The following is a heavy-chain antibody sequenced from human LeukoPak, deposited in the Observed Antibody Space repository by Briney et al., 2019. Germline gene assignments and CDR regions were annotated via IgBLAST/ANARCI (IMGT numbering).Heavy chain of an antibody. V-gene: IGHV4-59*01. CDR2: IYYSGST. D-gene: IGHD3-10*01. J-gene: IGHJ4*02. CDR1: GGSISSYY. CDR3: AREGYGSGSFDY. Sequence: SETLSLTCTVSGGSISSYYWTWIRQPPGKGLEWIGYIYYSGSTYYNPSLKSRVTISVDTSKNQFSLKLSSVTAVDTAVYYCAREGYGSGSFDYWGQGTLVTVSS.